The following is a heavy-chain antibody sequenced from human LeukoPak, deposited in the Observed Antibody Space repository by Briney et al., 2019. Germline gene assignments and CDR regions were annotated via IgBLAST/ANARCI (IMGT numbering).Heavy chain of an antibody. CDR1: GFSFSSYA. V-gene: IGHV3-9*01. CDR2: IIWNSGSI. D-gene: IGHD3-22*01. CDR3: AKDLSLYYDSSGYRGHFDY. J-gene: IGHJ4*02. Sequence: GGSLRLSCATSGFSFSSYAMSWVRQAPGKGLEWVSGIIWNSGSIGYADSVKGRFTISRDNAKNSLYLQMKSLRAEDTALYYCAKDLSLYYDSSGYRGHFDYWGQGTLVTVSS.